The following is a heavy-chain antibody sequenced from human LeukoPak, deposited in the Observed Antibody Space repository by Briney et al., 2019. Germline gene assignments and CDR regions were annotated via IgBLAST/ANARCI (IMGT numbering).Heavy chain of an antibody. CDR2: IKQDGSEK. J-gene: IGHJ1*01. D-gene: IGHD6-6*01. V-gene: IGHV3-7*01. Sequence: GGSLRLSCAASGFTFSNYWMTWVRQAPGKGLEWVANIKQDGSEKYYVDSVKGRFTISRDNAKNSLYLQMNSLRAEDTAVYYCARDLGSSEYFQHWGQGTLVTVSS. CDR1: GFTFSNYW. CDR3: ARDLGSSEYFQH.